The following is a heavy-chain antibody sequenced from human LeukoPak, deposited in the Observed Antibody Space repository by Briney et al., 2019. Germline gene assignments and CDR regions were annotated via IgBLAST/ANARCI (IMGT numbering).Heavy chain of an antibody. D-gene: IGHD4-11*01. V-gene: IGHV4-59*01. CDR1: GGSISSYY. J-gene: IGHJ4*02. CDR3: ARLDYSNYPDY. CDR2: IYYSGST. Sequence: SETLSLTCTVSGGSISSYYWSWIQQPPGKGLEWIGYIYYSGSTNYNPSLKSRVTISVDTSKNQFSLKLSSVTAADTAVYYCARLDYSNYPDYWGQGTLVTVSS.